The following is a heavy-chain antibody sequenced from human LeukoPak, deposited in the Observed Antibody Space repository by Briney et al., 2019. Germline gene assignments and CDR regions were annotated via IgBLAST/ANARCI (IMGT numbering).Heavy chain of an antibody. Sequence: GGSLRLSCAASGFTFSSSAMSWVRQAPGKGLEWVSAISNNGGYTYYADSVQGRFTISRDNSKSTLCLQMNSLRAEDTAVYYCAKIRWSGWPYYFDYWGQGTLVTVSS. CDR1: GFTFSSSA. J-gene: IGHJ4*02. CDR3: AKIRWSGWPYYFDY. CDR2: ISNNGGYT. V-gene: IGHV3-23*01. D-gene: IGHD6-19*01.